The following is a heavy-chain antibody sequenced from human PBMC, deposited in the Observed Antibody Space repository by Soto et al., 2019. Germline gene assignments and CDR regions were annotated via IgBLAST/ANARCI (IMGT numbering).Heavy chain of an antibody. Sequence: QVQLVQSGAEVKKPGSSVKVSCEASGGTFSSYAISWVRQAPGQGLEWMGGIIPIFGTANYAQKFQGRVTITADESTSTAYMELSSLRSEDTAVYYCARDGGYCSSTSCPFDYYYYYGMDVWGQGTTVTVSS. J-gene: IGHJ6*02. V-gene: IGHV1-69*01. CDR3: ARDGGYCSSTSCPFDYYYYYGMDV. D-gene: IGHD2-2*01. CDR2: IIPIFGTA. CDR1: GGTFSSYA.